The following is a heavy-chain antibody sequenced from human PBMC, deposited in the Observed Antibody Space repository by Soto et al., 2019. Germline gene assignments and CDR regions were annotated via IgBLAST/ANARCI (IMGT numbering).Heavy chain of an antibody. Sequence: GRSLRLSCAASGFTFRSFTMNWVRQAPGKGLEWVSTIRSNSAYIYYKDALRGRFTISRDNAKNSLHLQMNSRRAEDTAVYYCTRDASRDSSARGWFDPWGPGTLVTVSS. CDR2: IRSNSAYI. D-gene: IGHD6-13*01. CDR1: GFTFRSFT. CDR3: TRDASRDSSARGWFDP. J-gene: IGHJ5*02. V-gene: IGHV3-21*01.